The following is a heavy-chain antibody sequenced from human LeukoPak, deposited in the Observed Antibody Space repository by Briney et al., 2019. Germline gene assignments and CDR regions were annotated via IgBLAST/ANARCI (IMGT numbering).Heavy chain of an antibody. J-gene: IGHJ5*02. CDR2: IYYSGST. CDR3: ARVGYYYGSGSYYYDWFDP. V-gene: IGHV4-59*08. CDR1: GGSISSYY. D-gene: IGHD3-10*01. Sequence: PSETLSLTCTVSGGSISSYYWSWIRQPPGKGLEWIGYIYYSGSTYYNPSLKSRVTISVDTSKNQFSLKLSSVTAADTAVYYCARVGYYYGSGSYYYDWFDPWGQGTLVTVSS.